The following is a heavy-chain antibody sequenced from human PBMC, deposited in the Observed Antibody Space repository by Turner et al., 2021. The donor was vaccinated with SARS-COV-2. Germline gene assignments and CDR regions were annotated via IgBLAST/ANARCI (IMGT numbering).Heavy chain of an antibody. CDR2: ISYDGSNK. V-gene: IGHV3-30*18. CDR3: AKQLGLYSNPMYYFDY. D-gene: IGHD4-4*01. Sequence: QVPLVESGGGVVQPGRSLRLSCAASVFTFSSYGMHWVRQAPGKGLEWVAVISYDGSNKYYADSVKGRFTISRDNSKNTLYLQMNSLRAEDTAVHFCAKQLGLYSNPMYYFDYWGQGTLVTVSS. CDR1: VFTFSSYG. J-gene: IGHJ4*02.